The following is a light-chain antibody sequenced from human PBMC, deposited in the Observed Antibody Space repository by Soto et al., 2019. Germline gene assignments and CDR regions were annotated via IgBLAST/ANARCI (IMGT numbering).Light chain of an antibody. J-gene: IGKJ1*01. CDR2: AAS. CDR3: QQYDSYPRT. Sequence: AIRMTQSTSSFSASTGDRVTITCRASQGISSYLAWYQQKPGKAPKLLIYAASTLQSGVPSRFSGSGSGTDFTLTISSLQSEDFATYYCQQYDSYPRTFGQGTKVEIK. CDR1: QGISSY. V-gene: IGKV1-8*01.